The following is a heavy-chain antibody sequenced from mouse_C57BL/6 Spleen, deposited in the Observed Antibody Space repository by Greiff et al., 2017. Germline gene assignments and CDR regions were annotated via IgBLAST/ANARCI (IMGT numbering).Heavy chain of an antibody. V-gene: IGHV14-2*01. CDR3: AREDYYYGSSYGVYFDY. Sequence: VQLKESGAELVKPGASVKLSCTASGFNIKDYYMHWVKQRTEQGLEWIGRIDPEDGETKYAPKFQGEATITADTSSNTAYLQLSSLTSEDTAVYYCAREDYYYGSSYGVYFDYWGQGTSVTVSS. J-gene: IGHJ4*01. D-gene: IGHD1-1*01. CDR1: GFNIKDYY. CDR2: IDPEDGET.